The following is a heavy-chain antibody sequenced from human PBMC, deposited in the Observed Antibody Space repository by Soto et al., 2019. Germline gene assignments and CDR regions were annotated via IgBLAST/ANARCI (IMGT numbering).Heavy chain of an antibody. CDR3: ARLTMSRDGYTYFDL. J-gene: IGHJ4*02. CDR1: GGSISTTSYY. D-gene: IGHD1-1*01. Sequence: ETLSLTCSVSGGSISTTSYYWGWIRQPPGKGLEWIGSMYHSGSTYYNPSLKSRVTISVDTSKDQFSLMLSSVTAADTAVYYCARLTMSRDGYTYFDLWGQGNLVTVSS. V-gene: IGHV4-39*01. CDR2: MYHSGST.